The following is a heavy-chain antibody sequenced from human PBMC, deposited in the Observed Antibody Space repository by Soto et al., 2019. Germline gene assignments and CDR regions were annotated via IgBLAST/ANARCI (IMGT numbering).Heavy chain of an antibody. V-gene: IGHV3-23*01. CDR2: ISGSAGST. CDR3: AKEEGSTWYPTDY. D-gene: IGHD6-13*01. CDR1: GFIFSNYA. Sequence: EVQLLESGGGLVQPGGSLRLSCAASGFIFSNYAMTWVRQAPGKGLEWVSVISGSAGSTFYADSVKGRFTISRDNSKNTVYLQMNSLRAEDTAVYYCAKEEGSTWYPTDYWGQGILVTVSS. J-gene: IGHJ4*02.